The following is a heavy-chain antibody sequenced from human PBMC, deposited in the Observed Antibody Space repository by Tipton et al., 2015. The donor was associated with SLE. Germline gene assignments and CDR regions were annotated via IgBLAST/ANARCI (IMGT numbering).Heavy chain of an antibody. V-gene: IGHV4-59*01. CDR1: GCSITDYY. CDR3: ARSARGGFDL. CDR2: IYYTGST. J-gene: IGHJ3*01. Sequence: TLSLTCTVSGCSITDYYWYWFRQPPGKGLDWGGDIYYTGSTTYNPSLQSRVTISLDTSKNQISLNLRSVTAADTAIYFCARSARGGFDLWGQGTVVTVSS. D-gene: IGHD3-10*01.